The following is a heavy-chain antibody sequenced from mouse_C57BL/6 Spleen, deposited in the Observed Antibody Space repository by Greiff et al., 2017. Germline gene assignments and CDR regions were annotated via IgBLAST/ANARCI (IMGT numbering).Heavy chain of an antibody. CDR3: PYGYDGGSPMDY. V-gene: IGHV1-15*01. D-gene: IGHD2-2*01. J-gene: IGHJ4*01. CDR2: IDPETGGT. Sequence: QVQLQQSGAELVRPGASVTLSCKASGYTFTDYEMHWVKQTPVHGLEWIGAIDPETGGTAYNQKFKGKAILTADKSSSTAYMELRSLTSEDSAVYYCPYGYDGGSPMDYWGQGTSVTVSS. CDR1: GYTFTDYE.